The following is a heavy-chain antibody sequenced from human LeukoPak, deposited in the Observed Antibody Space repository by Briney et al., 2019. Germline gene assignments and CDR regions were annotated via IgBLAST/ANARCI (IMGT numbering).Heavy chain of an antibody. J-gene: IGHJ6*04. V-gene: IGHV3-23*01. D-gene: IGHD2/OR15-2a*01. CDR2: IISGSGVTT. CDR3: AGHRYCNSPTCLPSV. Sequence: PGGSLRLSCAASGFTFSSYGMSWVRQAPGKGLEWVSAIISGSGVTTYYADSVKGRFTISRDNSKNTLYLQINSLRAEDTAVYYCAGHRYCNSPTCLPSVWGKGTTVTVSS. CDR1: GFTFSSYG.